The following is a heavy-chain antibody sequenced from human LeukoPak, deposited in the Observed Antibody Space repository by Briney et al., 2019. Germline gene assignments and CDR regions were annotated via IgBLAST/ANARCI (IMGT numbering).Heavy chain of an antibody. D-gene: IGHD3-10*01. Sequence: SGGSLRLSCAASGFTFSSYAMSWVRQAPGKGLEWVSAISGSGGTTYYADSVKGRFTISRDNSKNTLYLQMNSLRAEDTAVHYCAKDVRLDRGLGGFDVWGQGTMVTVSS. CDR3: AKDVRLDRGLGGFDV. V-gene: IGHV3-23*01. CDR2: ISGSGGTT. J-gene: IGHJ3*01. CDR1: GFTFSSYA.